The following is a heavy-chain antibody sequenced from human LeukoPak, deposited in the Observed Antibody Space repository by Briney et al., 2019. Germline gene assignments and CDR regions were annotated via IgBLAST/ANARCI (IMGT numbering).Heavy chain of an antibody. D-gene: IGHD6-6*01. J-gene: IGHJ4*02. CDR3: ARDQSPFYSSSVDY. Sequence: VASVKVSCKASGYTFTSYDINWVRQATGQGLEWMGWMYPNSGNTGYAQKFQGRVTMTTDTSTSTAYMELRSLRSDDTAVYYCARDQSPFYSSSVDYWGQGTLVTVSS. V-gene: IGHV1-8*01. CDR2: MYPNSGNT. CDR1: GYTFTSYD.